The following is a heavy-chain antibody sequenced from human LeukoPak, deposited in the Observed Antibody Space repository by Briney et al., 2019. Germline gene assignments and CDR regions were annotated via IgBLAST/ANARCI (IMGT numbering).Heavy chain of an antibody. V-gene: IGHV3-11*01. CDR1: GFSFSDYH. CDR2: ISSSGTTM. CDR3: VRATAVYYFDY. J-gene: IGHJ4*02. Sequence: PGGSLRLSCAASGFSFSDYHMDWIRQDPGKGLEWVSHISSSGTTMYYAESVKGRFTISRDNSKNSLYLQMNSLRDEDTAVYYGVRATAVYYFDYWGQGTLVTVSS. D-gene: IGHD2-8*01.